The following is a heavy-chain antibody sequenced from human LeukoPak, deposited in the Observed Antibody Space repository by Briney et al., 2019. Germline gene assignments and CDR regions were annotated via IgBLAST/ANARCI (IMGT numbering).Heavy chain of an antibody. CDR2: IYYSGST. CDR1: GGSVSSGSYY. CDR3: AREARGIAAAGTWDYYYGMDV. V-gene: IGHV4-61*01. Sequence: SETLSLTGTVSGGSVSSGSYYWSWIRQPPGKGLEWIGYIYYSGSTNYNPSLRSRVTISVDTSKNQFSLKLSSVTAADTAVYYCAREARGIAAAGTWDYYYGMDVWGEGSTVTVSS. J-gene: IGHJ6*04. D-gene: IGHD6-13*01.